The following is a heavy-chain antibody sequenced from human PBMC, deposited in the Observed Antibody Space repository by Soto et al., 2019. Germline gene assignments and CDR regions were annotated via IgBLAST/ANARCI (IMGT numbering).Heavy chain of an antibody. Sequence: GGSLRLSCAGSGYSFGSHGIHWVRQAPGKGLEWVSSISSSSSNIYYADSVKGRFTISRDNAKNSLYLQMNSLRAEDTAVYYCARDDNYVVRGVSYYYYGMDVWGRGTTVTVSS. CDR1: GYSFGSHG. D-gene: IGHD3-10*01. CDR3: ARDDNYVVRGVSYYYYGMDV. CDR2: ISSSSSNI. J-gene: IGHJ6*02. V-gene: IGHV3-21*01.